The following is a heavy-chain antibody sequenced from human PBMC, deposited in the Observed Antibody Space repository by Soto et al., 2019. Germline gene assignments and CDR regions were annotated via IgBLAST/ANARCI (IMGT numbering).Heavy chain of an antibody. J-gene: IGHJ6*02. D-gene: IGHD1-26*01. CDR2: IIPILGIA. CDR1: GGTFSSYT. V-gene: IGHV1-69*08. Sequence: QVQLVQSGAEVKKPGSSVKVSCKASGGTFSSYTISWVRQAPGQGLEWMGRIIPILGIANYAQKFQGRVTITADKSTSTADRELGSLRSEDTAVYYCARDRGCSGRGCYYYYGMDVWGQGTTVTVSS. CDR3: ARDRGCSGRGCYYYYGMDV.